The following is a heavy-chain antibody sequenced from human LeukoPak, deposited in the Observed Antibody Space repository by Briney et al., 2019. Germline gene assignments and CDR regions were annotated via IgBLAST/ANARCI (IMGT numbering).Heavy chain of an antibody. Sequence: PGGSLRLSCAASGFTFSNAWMSWVRQAPGKGLEWVGRIKSKTDGGTTDYAAPVKGRFTISRDDSKNTLYLQMNSLKTEDTAVHYCTTDPRYDILRGTGFDYWGQGTLVTVSS. CDR2: IKSKTDGGTT. CDR3: TTDPRYDILRGTGFDY. CDR1: GFTFSNAW. D-gene: IGHD3-9*01. J-gene: IGHJ4*02. V-gene: IGHV3-15*01.